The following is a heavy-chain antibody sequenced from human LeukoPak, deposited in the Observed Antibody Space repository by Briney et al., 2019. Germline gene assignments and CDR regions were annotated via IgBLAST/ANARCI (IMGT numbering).Heavy chain of an antibody. CDR1: GGSISSSSYY. Sequence: SETLSLTCTVSGGSISSSSYYWGWIRQPPGKGLEWIGSIYYSGSTYYNPSLKSRVTISVDTSKNQFSLKLSSVTAADTAVYYCARHDILTDFDYWGQGTLVTVSS. V-gene: IGHV4-39*01. D-gene: IGHD3-9*01. J-gene: IGHJ4*02. CDR3: ARHDILTDFDY. CDR2: IYYSGST.